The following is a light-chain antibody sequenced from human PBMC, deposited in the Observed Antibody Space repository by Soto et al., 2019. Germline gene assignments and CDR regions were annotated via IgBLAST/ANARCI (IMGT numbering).Light chain of an antibody. Sequence: QSVLTQPPSVSGAPGQRVTISCTGSSSNIGAGYYVHWYQQVPGTAPRLLIYGDTNRPSGVPDRLSGSKSGTSASLAITGLQAEDEADYYCQSYDRSLDDWVFGGGTKVTVL. CDR3: QSYDRSLDDWV. J-gene: IGLJ3*02. CDR1: SSNIGAGYY. CDR2: GDT. V-gene: IGLV1-40*01.